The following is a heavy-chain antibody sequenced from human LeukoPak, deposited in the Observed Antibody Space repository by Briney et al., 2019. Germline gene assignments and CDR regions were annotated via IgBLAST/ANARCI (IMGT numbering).Heavy chain of an antibody. Sequence: SETLSLTCAVYGGSFSGYYWSWIHQPPGKGLEWIGEINHSGSTNYNPSLKSRVTISVDTSKNQFSLKLSSVTAADTAVYYCAYPGRYCSSTSCYGMDVWGQGTTVTVSS. V-gene: IGHV4-34*01. D-gene: IGHD2-2*01. CDR2: INHSGST. CDR3: AYPGRYCSSTSCYGMDV. J-gene: IGHJ6*02. CDR1: GGSFSGYY.